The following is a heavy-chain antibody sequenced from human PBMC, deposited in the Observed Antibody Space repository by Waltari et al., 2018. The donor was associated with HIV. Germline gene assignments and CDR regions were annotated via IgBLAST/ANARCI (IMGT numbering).Heavy chain of an antibody. Sequence: QVQLQQWGAGLLKPSETLSLTCAVYGGSFSGYYWSWIRQPPGKGLEWIGEINHSVSTNYNPSLKSRVTISVDTSKNQFSLKLSSVTAADTAVYYCARRGQLWLSHYYFDYWGQGTLVTVSS. CDR3: ARRGQLWLSHYYFDY. CDR2: INHSVST. J-gene: IGHJ4*02. D-gene: IGHD5-18*01. CDR1: GGSFSGYY. V-gene: IGHV4-34*01.